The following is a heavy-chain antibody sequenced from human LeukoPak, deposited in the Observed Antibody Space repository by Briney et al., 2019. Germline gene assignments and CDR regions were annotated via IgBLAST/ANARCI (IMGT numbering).Heavy chain of an antibody. CDR1: GFTLYDYA. V-gene: IGHV3-9*01. CDR3: AKGGGDYYDSSGPLSGAFDI. CDR2: ISWDSGSI. D-gene: IGHD3-22*01. J-gene: IGHJ3*02. Sequence: GRSLRLSCAASGFTLYDYAMHWVRHAPGKGLEWVSGISWDSGSIGYADSVKGRFTISRDNAKNSLYLQMNSLRAEDTALYYCAKGGGDYYDSSGPLSGAFDIWGQGTMVTVSS.